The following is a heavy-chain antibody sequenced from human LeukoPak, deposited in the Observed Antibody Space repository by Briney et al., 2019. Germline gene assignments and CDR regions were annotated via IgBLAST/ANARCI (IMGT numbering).Heavy chain of an antibody. CDR3: ARQGSGTSYYYYTFPY. CDR2: IDHSGST. CDR1: GGSFSGYY. V-gene: IGHV4-34*01. D-gene: IGHD1-26*01. Sequence: SETLSLTCAVYGGSFSGYYWSWIRQPPGKGLEWIGEIDHSGSTNYNPSLKSRVTIPVDTSKNHFYLKLSSVTAADTAVYYCARQGSGTSYYYYTFPYWGQGTLVTVSS. J-gene: IGHJ4*02.